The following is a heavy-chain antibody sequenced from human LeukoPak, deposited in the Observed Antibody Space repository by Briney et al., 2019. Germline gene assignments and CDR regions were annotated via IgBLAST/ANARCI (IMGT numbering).Heavy chain of an antibody. Sequence: GGSLRLSCAASGFTVSSNYMSWVRQAPGKGLEWVSVIYSGGSTYYADSVKGRFTISRDNSKNTLYLQMNSLRAEDTAVYYCARGMTTVFSFDYWGQGTLVTVSS. D-gene: IGHD4-17*01. CDR3: ARGMTTVFSFDY. V-gene: IGHV3-53*01. CDR1: GFTVSSNY. J-gene: IGHJ4*02. CDR2: IYSGGST.